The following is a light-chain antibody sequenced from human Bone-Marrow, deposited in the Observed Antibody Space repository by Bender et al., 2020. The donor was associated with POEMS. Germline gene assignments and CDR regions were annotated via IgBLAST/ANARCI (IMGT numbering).Light chain of an antibody. J-gene: IGLJ2*01. V-gene: IGLV2-8*01. CDR3: SSFAGSNIFVV. CDR1: SSDVGGYNL. CDR2: EVS. Sequence: QSALTQPASVSGSPGQSIIISCTGTSSDVGGYNLVSWYQQNPGNAPKLMIYEVSKRPSGVPDRFSGSKSGNTASLTVSGLQADDEADYYCSSFAGSNIFVVFGGGTKLTVL.